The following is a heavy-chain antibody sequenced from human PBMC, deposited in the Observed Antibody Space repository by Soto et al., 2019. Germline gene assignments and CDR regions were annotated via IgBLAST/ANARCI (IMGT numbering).Heavy chain of an antibody. V-gene: IGHV1-18*01. CDR1: GYTFTSYG. J-gene: IGHJ4*02. CDR2: ISAYNGNT. CDR3: AREPNYFDY. Sequence: QVQLVQSGAEGKKPGASVKVSCKASGYTFTSYGISWVRQAPGQGLEWMGWISAYNGNTKYAQKLQXXXTXXTDTSTSTADMELRSLRSDDTAVYYCAREPNYFDYWGQGTLVTVSS.